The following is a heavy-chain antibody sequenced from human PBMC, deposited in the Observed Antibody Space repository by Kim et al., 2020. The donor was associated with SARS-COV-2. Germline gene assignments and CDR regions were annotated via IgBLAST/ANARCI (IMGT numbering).Heavy chain of an antibody. D-gene: IGHD6-19*01. CDR1: GFTFSDYY. CDR3: ARGGRPSVAYYYYDYGMDV. CDR2: ISTSGNTI. V-gene: IGHV3-11*04. Sequence: GGSLRLSCAASGFTFSDYYMSWIRQAPGKGLEWVSYISTSGNTIYYADSVKGRFTISRDNAENSLYLQLNSLRAEDTAVYYCARGGRPSVAYYYYDYGMDVWGQGTTVTVSS. J-gene: IGHJ6*02.